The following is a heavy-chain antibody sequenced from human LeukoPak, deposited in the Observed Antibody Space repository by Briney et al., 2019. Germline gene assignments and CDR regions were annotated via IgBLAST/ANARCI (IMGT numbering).Heavy chain of an antibody. CDR1: GFSVTTHY. CDR2: ISSSSSYI. Sequence: PGGSLRLSCVASGFSVTTHYMSWVRQAPGKGLEWVSSISSSSSYIYYADSVKGRFTISRDNAKNSLYLQMNSLRAEDTAVYYCARDKWYAKYWGQGTLVTVSS. CDR3: ARDKWYAKY. D-gene: IGHD2-15*01. J-gene: IGHJ4*02. V-gene: IGHV3-21*01.